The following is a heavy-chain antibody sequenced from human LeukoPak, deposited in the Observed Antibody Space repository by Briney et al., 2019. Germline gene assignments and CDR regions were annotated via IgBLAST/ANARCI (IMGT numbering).Heavy chain of an antibody. J-gene: IGHJ4*02. CDR1: GGSISSYY. D-gene: IGHD6-19*01. CDR3: ARAIRSSGWYDY. V-gene: IGHV4-59*01. Sequence: SETLSLTYTVSGGSISSYYCSWIRQPPGKGLESIGYIYYSGSTNYNPSLKSRVTISVDTSKNQFSLKLSSVTAADTAVYYCARAIRSSGWYDYWGQGTLVTVSS. CDR2: IYYSGST.